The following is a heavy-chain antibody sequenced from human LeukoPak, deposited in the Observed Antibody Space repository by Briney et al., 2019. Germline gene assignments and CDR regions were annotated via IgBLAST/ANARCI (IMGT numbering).Heavy chain of an antibody. CDR1: GFTFSDYY. D-gene: IGHD2-2*01. V-gene: IGHV3-11*01. Sequence: GGSLRLSCAASGFTFSDYYMSWIRQAPGKGLEWVSYISSSGSTIYYADSVKGRFTLSRDNAKNSLYLQMNSLRAEDTAVYYCAREGRSSTSCFRFVVRGVYYYYYGMDVWGQGTTVTVSS. CDR2: ISSSGSTI. CDR3: AREGRSSTSCFRFVVRGVYYYYYGMDV. J-gene: IGHJ6*02.